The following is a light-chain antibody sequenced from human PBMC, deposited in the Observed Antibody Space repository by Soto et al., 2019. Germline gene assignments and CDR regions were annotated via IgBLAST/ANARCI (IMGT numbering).Light chain of an antibody. CDR2: DVS. Sequence: QSALTQPRSVSGSPGQSVTISCTGTSSDVGGYNYVSWYQQHPGKAPKLMIYDVSERPSGVPDHFSGSKSGNTASLTISGLQAEDEADYYCCSYAGSYTRVFGGGTKVTVL. CDR3: CSYAGSYTRV. J-gene: IGLJ3*02. CDR1: SSDVGGYNY. V-gene: IGLV2-11*01.